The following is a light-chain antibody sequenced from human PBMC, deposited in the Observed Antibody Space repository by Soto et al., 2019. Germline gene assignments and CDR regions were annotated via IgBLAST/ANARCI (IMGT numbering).Light chain of an antibody. CDR2: AAS. CDR3: QKYNRAPWT. CDR1: QDIVNS. V-gene: IGKV1-27*01. Sequence: DIQMTQSPSSLSASVGDRVTITCRASQDIVNSLAWYQQKPGKVPKLLIYAASTLQSGVPSRFSVSASGTDFTLTISGLQTDDVATYYGQKYNRAPWTFGQGTKVYIK. J-gene: IGKJ1*01.